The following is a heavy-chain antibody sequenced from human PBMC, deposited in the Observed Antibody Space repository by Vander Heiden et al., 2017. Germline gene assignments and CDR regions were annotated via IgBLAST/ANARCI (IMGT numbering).Heavy chain of an antibody. CDR3: ARTAPNYYDSGGYNIPQYFQH. CDR2: IYPGDSDT. Sequence: EALLVQSGADVKKPGEPLKTSCKGSGSTFTTFWIAWVRQMPGKGLEWMGIIYPGDSDTRYSPSFQGQVTISADNSVSTAYLQWSSLKASDTAMYYCARTAPNYYDSGGYNIPQYFQHWGQGTLVTVSS. D-gene: IGHD3-22*01. J-gene: IGHJ1*01. V-gene: IGHV5-51*01. CDR1: GSTFTTFW.